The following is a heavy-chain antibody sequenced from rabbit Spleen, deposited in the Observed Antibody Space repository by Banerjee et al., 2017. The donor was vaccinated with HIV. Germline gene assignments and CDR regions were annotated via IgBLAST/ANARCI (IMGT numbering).Heavy chain of an antibody. V-gene: IGHV1S40*01. D-gene: IGHD4-2*01. CDR1: GFSFSSGYY. CDR2: IGVSSRST. Sequence: QSLEESGGDLVKPGASLTLTCTASGFSFSSGYYMCWVRQAPGKGLELIACIGVSSRSTWYASWAKGRVTISRTSSTMVTLEVTSLTAADTATYFCARFYTGSDLESNLWGPGTLVTVS. CDR3: ARFYTGSDLESNL. J-gene: IGHJ6*01.